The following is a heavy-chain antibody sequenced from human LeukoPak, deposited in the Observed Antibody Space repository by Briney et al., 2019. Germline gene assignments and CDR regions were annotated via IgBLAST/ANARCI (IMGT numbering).Heavy chain of an antibody. V-gene: IGHV3-48*04. J-gene: IGHJ4*02. D-gene: IGHD3-22*01. CDR1: GFTLCSHA. CDR3: ARAVTMIPHYFDY. Sequence: GGAPRLSFAAPGFTLCSHAINWGRPAPGKGGEGGSYISSSGSTIYYADSVKGRFTISRDNAKNSLYLQMNSLRAEDTAVYYCARAVTMIPHYFDYWGQGTLVTVSS. CDR2: ISSSGSTI.